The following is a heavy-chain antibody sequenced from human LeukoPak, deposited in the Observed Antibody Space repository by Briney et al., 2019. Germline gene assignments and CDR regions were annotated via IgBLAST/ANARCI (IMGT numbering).Heavy chain of an antibody. J-gene: IGHJ4*02. CDR3: ARDLANRAD. CDR1: RFTFSSYA. V-gene: IGHV3-23*01. CDR2: ISAGGGAT. Sequence: GGSLRLSCATSRFTFSSYAMSWVRQAPGKGLEWVSAISAGGGATYYADSVKGRFTISRDNSKNTLYLQMNSLRPEDTAVYYCARDLANRADWGQGTLVTVSS. D-gene: IGHD3-16*02.